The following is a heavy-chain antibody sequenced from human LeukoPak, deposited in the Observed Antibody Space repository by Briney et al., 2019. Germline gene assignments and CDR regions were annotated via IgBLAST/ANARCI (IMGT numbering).Heavy chain of an antibody. Sequence: GASVKVSCKASGGTFSSYAISWVRQAPGQGLEWMGGIIPIFGTANYAQKFQGRVTITADESTSTAYMELSSLRSKDTAVYYCARDRRGGGTISDYYYYYMDVWGKGTTVTISS. CDR3: ARDRRGGGTISDYYYYYMDV. V-gene: IGHV1-69*13. CDR2: IIPIFGTA. J-gene: IGHJ6*03. CDR1: GGTFSSYA. D-gene: IGHD3-9*01.